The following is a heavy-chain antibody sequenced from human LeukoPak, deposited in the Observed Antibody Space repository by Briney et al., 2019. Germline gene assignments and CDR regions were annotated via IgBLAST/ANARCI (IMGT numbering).Heavy chain of an antibody. CDR2: ISSSSSYI. CDR3: GRDTPDGYNYFDY. Sequence: GGSLRLSCAASGFTFSSYSMNWVRQAPGKGLEWVSSISSSSSYIYYADSVKGRFTISRDNAKNSLYLQMNSLRAEDTAVYYCGRDTPDGYNYFDYWGQGTLVTVS. D-gene: IGHD5-24*01. J-gene: IGHJ4*02. CDR1: GFTFSSYS. V-gene: IGHV3-21*01.